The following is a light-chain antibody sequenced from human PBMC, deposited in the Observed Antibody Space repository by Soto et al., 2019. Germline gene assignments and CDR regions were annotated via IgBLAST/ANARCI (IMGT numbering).Light chain of an antibody. CDR3: QQYGAPPLT. Sequence: EIVLTQSPDTLSLSPGERATLSCRASQNIYINSLAWYQQRPGQAPRLLIYGGSTRATAVPDRFSGSGSGTDFALTISRLEPEDFAVYYCQQYGAPPLTFGPVTKLD. J-gene: IGKJ3*01. V-gene: IGKV3-20*01. CDR1: QNIYINS. CDR2: GGS.